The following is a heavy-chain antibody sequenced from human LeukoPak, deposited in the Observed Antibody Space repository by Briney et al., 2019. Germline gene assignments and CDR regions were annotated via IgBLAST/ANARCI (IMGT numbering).Heavy chain of an antibody. V-gene: IGHV4-39*01. CDR2: TYYSGST. J-gene: IGHJ6*03. CDR3: ARLAGFGARGPNPDINYYYYYMDV. D-gene: IGHD3-10*01. CDR1: GASISSSSYY. Sequence: SETLSLTCTVSGASISSSSYYWGWIRQPPGKGLEWIGSTYYSGSTYYNPSLKSRVTISVDTSKNHFSLELSSVTAADTAVYYCARLAGFGARGPNPDINYYYYYMDVWGKGTTVTVSS.